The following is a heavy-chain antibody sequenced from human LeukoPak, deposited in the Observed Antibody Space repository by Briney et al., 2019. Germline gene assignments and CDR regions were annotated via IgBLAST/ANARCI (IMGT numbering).Heavy chain of an antibody. D-gene: IGHD3-10*01. CDR1: GFTFGDYV. Sequence: GRSLRLSCTASGFTFGDYVMSWVRQAPGKGLEWVGFIRSKAYGGTTKNAASVKGRFTISRDDSKSIAYLQMNSLKTEDTAVYYCMVLWFENFDYWGQGTLVTVSS. V-gene: IGHV3-49*04. J-gene: IGHJ4*02. CDR2: IRSKAYGGTT. CDR3: MVLWFENFDY.